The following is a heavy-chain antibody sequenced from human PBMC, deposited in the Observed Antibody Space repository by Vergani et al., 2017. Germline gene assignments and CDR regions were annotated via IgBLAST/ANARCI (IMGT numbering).Heavy chain of an antibody. D-gene: IGHD2-2*01. CDR1: GGTFSSYA. CDR2: IIPIFGTA. CDR3: ARDGYCSSTSCHDAFDI. J-gene: IGHJ3*02. V-gene: IGHV1-69*01. Sequence: QVQLVQSGAEVKKPGSSVKVSCKASGGTFSSYAISWVRQAPGQGLEWMGGIIPIFGTANYAQKFQGRVTITADESTSTAYMELSSLRSEDTAEYYFARDGYCSSTSCHDAFDIWGQGTMVTVSS.